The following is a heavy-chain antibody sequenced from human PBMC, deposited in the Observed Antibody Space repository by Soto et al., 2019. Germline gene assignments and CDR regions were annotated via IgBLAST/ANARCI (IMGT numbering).Heavy chain of an antibody. Sequence: KPSETLSLTCTVSGGSVSSGSYYWSWIRHPPGEGLEWIGSIYYSGSTTYNPSLQSRVIISVDTSKNQFSLKLSSVTAADTAVYYCAGDFSYQSSYYYGMDVWGQGTTVTVSS. J-gene: IGHJ6*02. CDR1: GGSVSSGSYY. V-gene: IGHV4-61*01. CDR2: IYYSGST. CDR3: AGDFSYQSSYYYGMDV. D-gene: IGHD2-2*01.